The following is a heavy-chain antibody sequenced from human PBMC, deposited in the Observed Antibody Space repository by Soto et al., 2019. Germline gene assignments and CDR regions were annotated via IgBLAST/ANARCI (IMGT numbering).Heavy chain of an antibody. V-gene: IGHV3-7*04. D-gene: IGHD6-19*01. CDR3: AGGTGWLIDY. Sequence: EVQLMESGGGLVQPGGSLRLSCAGSGFTFSSYWTNWVRQAPGKGLEWVANIKQDGSEKYYVDSVKGRFSISRDNAQNSMYLQMNSLRAEDTAVYYCAGGTGWLIDYWGQGTLVTVSS. J-gene: IGHJ4*02. CDR2: IKQDGSEK. CDR1: GFTFSSYW.